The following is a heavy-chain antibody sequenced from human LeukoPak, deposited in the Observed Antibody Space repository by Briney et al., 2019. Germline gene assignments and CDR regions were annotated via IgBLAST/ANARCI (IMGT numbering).Heavy chain of an antibody. Sequence: SETLSLTCTVSGYSISSGYYWSWIRQPAGTALEWIGRIYTSGTITYNPSLKSRVTMSVDTSKNQFSLKLSSVTAADTAVYYCARDSGTTGEVKFDPWGQGTLVTVSS. J-gene: IGHJ5*02. CDR1: GYSISSGYY. V-gene: IGHV4-4*07. D-gene: IGHD3-10*01. CDR2: IYTSGTI. CDR3: ARDSGTTGEVKFDP.